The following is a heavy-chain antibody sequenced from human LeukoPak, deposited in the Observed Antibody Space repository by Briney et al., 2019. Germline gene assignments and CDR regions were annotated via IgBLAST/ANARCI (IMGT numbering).Heavy chain of an antibody. J-gene: IGHJ5*02. CDR1: GFTFSSCG. D-gene: IGHD3-9*01. CDR3: AKETLRYFDRLTP. Sequence: GGSLRLSCAASGFTFSSCGMHWVRQAPGKGLEWVSLISGDGGSTYYADSVKGRFTISKDNSKNSLYLQMNSLRTEDTALYYCAKETLRYFDRLTPWGQGTLVTVSS. V-gene: IGHV3-43*02. CDR2: ISGDGGST.